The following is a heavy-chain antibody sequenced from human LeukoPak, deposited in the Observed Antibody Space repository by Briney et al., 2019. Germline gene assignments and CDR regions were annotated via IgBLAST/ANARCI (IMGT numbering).Heavy chain of an antibody. J-gene: IGHJ5*02. Sequence: GGSLRLSCAASGLTFTNAWMSWVRQAPGKGPEWVGRIKSMPHGGTADYSAPVEGRFIISRDDSKNTLYLQMNNLKTEDTAIYYCTNYNGGWSWGQGTLVTVSS. D-gene: IGHD6-19*01. CDR1: GLTFTNAW. CDR2: IKSMPHGGTA. CDR3: TNYNGGWS. V-gene: IGHV3-15*01.